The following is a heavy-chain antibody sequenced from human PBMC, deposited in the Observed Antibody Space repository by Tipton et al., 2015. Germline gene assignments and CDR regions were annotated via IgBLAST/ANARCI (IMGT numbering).Heavy chain of an antibody. D-gene: IGHD5-12*01. V-gene: IGHV4-31*03. CDR3: ARVKVATMLYYFDY. CDR2: IYYSGNT. J-gene: IGHJ4*02. Sequence: TLSLTCTVSGASITSFHWSWIRQHPGKGLEWIGYIYYSGNTYYNPSLKSRVTISVDTSKSQFSLKLTSVTAADTAVYYCARVKVATMLYYFDYWGQGTLVTVSS. CDR1: GASITSFH.